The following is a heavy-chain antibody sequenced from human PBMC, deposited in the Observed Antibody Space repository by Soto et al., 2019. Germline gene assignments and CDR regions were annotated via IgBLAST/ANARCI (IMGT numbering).Heavy chain of an antibody. CDR3: ARGGVDVVATSAFDY. J-gene: IGHJ4*02. D-gene: IGHD5-12*01. Sequence: SVKVSCKASGATYSTSAISWVRQAPGQGLEWLGGINPILGTPDYAHKFQGRVTITADESTSTVYMELGSLRSEDTALYFCARGGVDVVATSAFDYWGQGTLVTVSS. V-gene: IGHV1-69*13. CDR1: GATYSTSA. CDR2: INPILGTP.